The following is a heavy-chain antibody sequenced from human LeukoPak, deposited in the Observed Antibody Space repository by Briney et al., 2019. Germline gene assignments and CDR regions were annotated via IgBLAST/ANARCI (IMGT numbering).Heavy chain of an antibody. D-gene: IGHD2-8*01. CDR1: GGSISSSSYY. J-gene: IGHJ4*02. CDR2: INHSGST. Sequence: SETLSLTCTVSGGSISSSSYYWGWIRQPPGKGLEWIGEINHSGSTNYNPSLKSRVTISVDTSKNQFSLKLSSVTAADTAVYYCARGILNFDYWGQGTLVTVSS. V-gene: IGHV4-39*07. CDR3: ARGILNFDY.